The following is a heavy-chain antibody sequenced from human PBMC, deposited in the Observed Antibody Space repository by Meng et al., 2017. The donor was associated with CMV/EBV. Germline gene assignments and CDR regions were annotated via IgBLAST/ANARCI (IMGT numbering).Heavy chain of an antibody. CDR3: ARQLRLGELSPFDY. J-gene: IGHJ4*02. Sequence: QVQVGQSGAEVKKPGSSGKGSCKASGGTFSSYAISWVRQAPGQGLEWMGGIIPIFGTANYAQKFQGRVTITADESTSTAYMELSSLRSEDTAVYYCARQLRLGELSPFDYWGQGTLVTVSS. CDR2: IIPIFGTA. CDR1: GGTFSSYA. V-gene: IGHV1-69*12. D-gene: IGHD3-16*02.